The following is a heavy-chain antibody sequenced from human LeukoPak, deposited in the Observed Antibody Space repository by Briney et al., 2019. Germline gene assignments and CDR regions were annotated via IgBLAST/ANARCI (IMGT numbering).Heavy chain of an antibody. D-gene: IGHD5-12*01. V-gene: IGHV1-2*02. CDR1: GCSFTGHY. J-gene: IGHJ5*02. CDR2: INPTSGVT. Sequence: ASVKVSCKASGCSFTGHYIYWLRQAPGQGLEWMGWINPTSGVTHSAQKFQGRIIMTRDTSISEAYMELTRLTSDDTAVYYCARDASGYTTNWFDPWGQGTLLTVSS. CDR3: ARDASGYTTNWFDP.